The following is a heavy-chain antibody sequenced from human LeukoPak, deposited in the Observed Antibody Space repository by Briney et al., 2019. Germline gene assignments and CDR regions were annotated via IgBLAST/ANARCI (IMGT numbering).Heavy chain of an antibody. CDR2: MNPNSGNT. D-gene: IGHD3-10*01. V-gene: IGHV1-8*01. Sequence: VSVKVSCKASGYTFTSYDINWVRQATGQGLEWMGWMNPNSGNTGYAQKFQGRVTMTRNTSISTAYMELSSLRSEDTAVYYCARGKRGRGGYGPGSYYQFDYWGQGTLVTVSS. CDR3: ARGKRGRGGYGPGSYYQFDY. CDR1: GYTFTSYD. J-gene: IGHJ4*02.